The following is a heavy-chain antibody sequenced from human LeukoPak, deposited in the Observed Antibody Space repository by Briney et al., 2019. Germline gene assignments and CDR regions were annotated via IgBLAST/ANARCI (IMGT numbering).Heavy chain of an antibody. D-gene: IGHD5-18*01. J-gene: IGHJ4*02. CDR3: ARDVGTALVTGDY. CDR1: GGSISSNNW. CDR2: IYHSGSA. V-gene: IGHV4-4*02. Sequence: KPSETLSLTCGVSGGSISSNNWWSWVRLPPGQGLEWIGEIYHSGSANYNPSLKSRVTISVDKSKNQLSLKLISVTAADTAVYYCARDVGTALVTGDYWGQGTLVTVSS.